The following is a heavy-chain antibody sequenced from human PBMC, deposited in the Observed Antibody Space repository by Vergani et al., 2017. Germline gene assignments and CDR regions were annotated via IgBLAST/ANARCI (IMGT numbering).Heavy chain of an antibody. Sequence: EVQLVESGGGLVQPGGSLRLSCAASGFTVSSNYMSWVRQAPGKGLEWVSSISSSSNYIYYADSVKGRFTISRDNAKNSLYLQMNSLRAEDTAVYYCAPSREAARGPIDDYWGQGTLVTVSS. CDR1: GFTVSSNY. CDR3: APSREAARGPIDDY. D-gene: IGHD6-6*01. J-gene: IGHJ4*02. V-gene: IGHV3-21*01. CDR2: ISSSSNYI.